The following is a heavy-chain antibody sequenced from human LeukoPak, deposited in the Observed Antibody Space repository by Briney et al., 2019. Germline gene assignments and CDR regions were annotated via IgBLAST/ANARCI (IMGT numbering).Heavy chain of an antibody. CDR1: GYTFTGYY. D-gene: IGHD6-13*01. J-gene: IGHJ6*03. Sequence: PGASVKVSFKASGYTFTGYYMHWVRQAPGQGLEWMGWINPNSGGTNYAQKFQGRVTMTRDTSISTAYMELSRLRSDDTAVYYCARDSSSWYDLGYYYYYMDVWGKGTTVTVSS. CDR3: ARDSSSWYDLGYYYYYMDV. V-gene: IGHV1-2*02. CDR2: INPNSGGT.